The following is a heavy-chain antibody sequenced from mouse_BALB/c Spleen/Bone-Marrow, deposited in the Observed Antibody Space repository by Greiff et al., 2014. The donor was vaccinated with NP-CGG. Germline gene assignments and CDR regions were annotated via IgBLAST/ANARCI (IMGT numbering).Heavy chain of an antibody. CDR1: GHTFTDYW. CDR3: ARSDYRYDPLAY. Sequence: QVQLQQSGAELVMPGASVKMSCKASGHTFTDYWMHWVKQRPGQGLEWIGVIDTSDSYTSYNQKFKGKATLTVDESSNTAYMQLSSLTSEDSAVCYCARSDYRYDPLAYWGQGTLVTVSA. J-gene: IGHJ3*01. V-gene: IGHV1-69*01. CDR2: IDTSDSYT. D-gene: IGHD2-14*01.